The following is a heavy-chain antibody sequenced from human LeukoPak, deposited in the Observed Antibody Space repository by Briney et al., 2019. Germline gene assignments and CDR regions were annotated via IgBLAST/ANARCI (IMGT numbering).Heavy chain of an antibody. CDR3: ARVSAYCGGDCYHYH. Sequence: ASVKVSCKASGGTFSSYAISWVRQAPGQGLEWMGGIIPIFGTANYAQKFQGRVTITADESTSTAYMELRSLRSDDTAVYYCARVSAYCGGDCYHYHWGQGTLVTVSS. V-gene: IGHV1-69*13. D-gene: IGHD2-21*02. J-gene: IGHJ4*02. CDR2: IIPIFGTA. CDR1: GGTFSSYA.